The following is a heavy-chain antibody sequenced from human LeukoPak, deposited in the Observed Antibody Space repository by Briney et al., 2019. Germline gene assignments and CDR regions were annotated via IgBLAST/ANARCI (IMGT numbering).Heavy chain of an antibody. CDR3: ARDLPPPGSFYELTDY. V-gene: IGHV4-61*02. Sequence: SETLSLTCTVSGGSVSSDNSYWNWIRQPAGKGLEWIGRIYSSGRTNYNPSLKSRVSISVDKSKNQLSLKLSSVTAADTAVYYCARDLPPPGSFYELTDYWGPGTLVTVSS. J-gene: IGHJ4*02. CDR2: IYSSGRT. CDR1: GGSVSSDNSY. D-gene: IGHD3-16*01.